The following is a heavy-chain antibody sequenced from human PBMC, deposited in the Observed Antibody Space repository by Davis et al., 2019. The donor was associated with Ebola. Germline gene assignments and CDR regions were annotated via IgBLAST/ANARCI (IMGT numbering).Heavy chain of an antibody. D-gene: IGHD3-22*01. CDR2: ISSDSDYI. Sequence: GESLKISCVASGFTFTTYSMSWVRQAPGKGLEWVSSISSDSDYIYYADSAKGRFTISRDNAKNSLYLQMNSLRAEDTAVYYCAREYFQPLLYPGDSSHESSGSNWFDPWGQGTLVTVSS. CDR1: GFTFTTYS. CDR3: AREYFQPLLYPGDSSHESSGSNWFDP. V-gene: IGHV3-21*04. J-gene: IGHJ5*02.